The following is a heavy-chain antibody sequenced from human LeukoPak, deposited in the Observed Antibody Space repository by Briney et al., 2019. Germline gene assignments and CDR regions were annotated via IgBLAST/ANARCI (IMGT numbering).Heavy chain of an antibody. CDR2: IYPGDSDT. CDR1: GYSFISYW. CDR3: ARPSVGFGVVTSYWYFDL. V-gene: IGHV5-51*01. D-gene: IGHD3-3*01. Sequence: GESLKISCKGSGYSFISYWIGWVGQMPGKGLEWMGIIYPGDSDTRYSPSFQGQVTISADKSISTAYLQWSSLKASDTAIYYCARPSVGFGVVTSYWYFDLWGRGTLVTVSS. J-gene: IGHJ2*01.